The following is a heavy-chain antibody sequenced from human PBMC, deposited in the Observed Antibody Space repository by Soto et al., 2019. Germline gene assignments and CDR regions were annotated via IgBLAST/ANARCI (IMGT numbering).Heavy chain of an antibody. D-gene: IGHD6-6*01. V-gene: IGHV3-23*01. CDR2: ISGSGGST. CDR3: AKGTDSSSSENYYYYYGMDV. Sequence: PGGSLRLSCAASGFTFSSYAMSWVRQAPGKGLEWVSAISGSGGSTYCADSVKGRFTISRDNSKNTLYLQMDSLRAEDTAVYYCAKGTDSSSSENYYYYYGMDVWGQGTTVTVSS. CDR1: GFTFSSYA. J-gene: IGHJ6*02.